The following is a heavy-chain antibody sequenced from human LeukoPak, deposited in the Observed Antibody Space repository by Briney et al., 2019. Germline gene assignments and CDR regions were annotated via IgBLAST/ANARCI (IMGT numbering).Heavy chain of an antibody. Sequence: ASVQVSCKASGYTLTTYYMHWVRQAPGQGLEWMGIINPSGGSTNYAQKFQGRVTMTRDTSTSTVYMELSSLRSEDTAVYYCARGNPTNYGAYLYYFDYWGQGALVTVSS. CDR3: ARGNPTNYGAYLYYFDY. CDR2: INPSGGST. D-gene: IGHD4-17*01. V-gene: IGHV1-46*01. CDR1: GYTLTTYY. J-gene: IGHJ4*02.